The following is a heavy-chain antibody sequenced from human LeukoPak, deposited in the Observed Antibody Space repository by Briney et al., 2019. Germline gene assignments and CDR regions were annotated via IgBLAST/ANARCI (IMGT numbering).Heavy chain of an antibody. D-gene: IGHD3-10*01. V-gene: IGHV3-20*04. CDR2: INWNGGST. CDR3: ARWGLNYYGSGSYEDY. CDR1: GFTFDDYG. Sequence: GGSLRLSCAASGFTFDDYGMSWVRQAPGKGLEWVSGINWNGGSTGYADSVKGRFTIPRDNAKNSLYLQMNSLRAEDTALYYCARWGLNYYGSGSYEDYWGQGTLVTVSS. J-gene: IGHJ4*02.